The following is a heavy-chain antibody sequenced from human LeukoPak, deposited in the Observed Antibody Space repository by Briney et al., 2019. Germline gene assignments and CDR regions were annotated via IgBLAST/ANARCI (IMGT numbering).Heavy chain of an antibody. CDR3: AREGDSSGYYPAYYFDY. CDR1: GYTFTSYG. V-gene: IGHV1-18*01. CDR2: ISAYNGNT. D-gene: IGHD3-22*01. Sequence: ASVKVSCKASGYTFTSYGISWVRQAPGQGLEWMGWISAYNGNTNYAQKLQDRVTMTTDTSTSTAYMELRSLRSDDTAVYYCAREGDSSGYYPAYYFDYWGQGTLVTVSS. J-gene: IGHJ4*02.